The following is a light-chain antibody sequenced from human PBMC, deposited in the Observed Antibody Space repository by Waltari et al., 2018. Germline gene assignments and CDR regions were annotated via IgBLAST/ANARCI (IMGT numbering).Light chain of an antibody. V-gene: IGLV2-14*03. CDR3: CSYTSSNTYV. CDR2: DVI. Sequence: QSALTQPASVSGSPGQSITLSCTGTSGDVGGYNYVSWYQQHPGKAPKLMIYDVINRPSCVSNRFSGSKSGNTASLTISGLQAEDESDYYCCSYTSSNTYVFGTGTKVTVL. J-gene: IGLJ1*01. CDR1: SGDVGGYNY.